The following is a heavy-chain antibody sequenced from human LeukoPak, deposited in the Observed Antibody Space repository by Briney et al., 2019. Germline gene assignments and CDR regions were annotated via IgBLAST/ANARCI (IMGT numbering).Heavy chain of an antibody. CDR2: ISSSSSST. Sequence: GGSLRLSCAASGFTFSGYSMNWVRQVPGKGLEWDSSISSSSSSTYYADSVKGRFTISRDNAKNSLYLQMNSLRAEDTAVYYCARANPPAISFFDYWGQGTLVTVSS. D-gene: IGHD3-9*01. J-gene: IGHJ4*02. V-gene: IGHV3-21*01. CDR1: GFTFSGYS. CDR3: ARANPPAISFFDY.